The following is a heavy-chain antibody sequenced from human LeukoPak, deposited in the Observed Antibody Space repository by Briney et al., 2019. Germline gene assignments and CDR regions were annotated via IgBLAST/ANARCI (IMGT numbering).Heavy chain of an antibody. CDR2: IYYSGST. Sequence: PSETLSLTCTVSGGSISSGGYYWSWIRQHPGKGLEWIGYIYYSGSTNYNPSLKSRVTISVDTSKNQFSLKLSSVTAADTAVYYCARALHNHYDFWSGYPPGWFDPWGQGTLVTVSS. V-gene: IGHV4-61*08. D-gene: IGHD3-3*01. CDR1: GGSISSGGYY. CDR3: ARALHNHYDFWSGYPPGWFDP. J-gene: IGHJ5*02.